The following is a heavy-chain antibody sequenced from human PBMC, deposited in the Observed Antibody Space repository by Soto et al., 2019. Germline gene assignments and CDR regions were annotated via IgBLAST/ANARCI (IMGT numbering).Heavy chain of an antibody. D-gene: IGHD5-18*01. J-gene: IGHJ4*02. CDR2: INPNTGGT. V-gene: IGHV1-2*04. CDR3: ATQGGYSYGLEYYFDY. Sequence: ASVKVSCKASGYTFTGYYMHWVRQAPGQGLEWMGWINPNTGGTNYAQKFQGWVTMTRDTSINTAYMELSRLGSDDTAVYYCATQGGYSYGLEYYFDYWGQGTPVTVSS. CDR1: GYTFTGYY.